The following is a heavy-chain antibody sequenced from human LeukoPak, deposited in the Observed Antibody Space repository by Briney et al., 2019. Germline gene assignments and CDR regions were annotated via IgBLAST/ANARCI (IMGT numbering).Heavy chain of an antibody. CDR3: ARGRARDGSYPWFDS. Sequence: SETLSLTCSVSGDSIGSYYWTWIRQSPGKGLEWIGYIYYGGSTNYSPSLKRRVSISVDTSNNQFSLQLRSVSAADTAIYYCARGRARDGSYPWFDSWGQGTLVTVSS. CDR1: GDSIGSYY. J-gene: IGHJ5*01. D-gene: IGHD3-16*02. CDR2: IYYGGST. V-gene: IGHV4-59*01.